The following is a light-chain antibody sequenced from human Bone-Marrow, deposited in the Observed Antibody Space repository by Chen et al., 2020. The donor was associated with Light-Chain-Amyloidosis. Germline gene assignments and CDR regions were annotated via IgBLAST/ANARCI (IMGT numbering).Light chain of an antibody. Sequence: SYELTQPPSVSVSPGQTARITCSGDDLPTKYAYWYQQKPGQAPVLVIHRDTERPSGIAERLSGSSSRTTARLTRSGVQAKDGADYHCQSEDSRGSYEVIFGGGTKLTVL. CDR3: QSEDSRGSYEVI. CDR2: RDT. CDR1: DLPTKY. J-gene: IGLJ2*01. V-gene: IGLV3-25*03.